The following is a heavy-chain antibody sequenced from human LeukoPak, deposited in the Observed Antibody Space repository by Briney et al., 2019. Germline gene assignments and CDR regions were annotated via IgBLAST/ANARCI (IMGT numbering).Heavy chain of an antibody. J-gene: IGHJ5*02. CDR2: IYYSGST. CDR1: GGSISSGGYY. D-gene: IGHD1-14*01. V-gene: IGHV4-31*03. CDR3: AGETILNWFDP. Sequence: PSETLSLTCTVSGGSISSGGYYWSWIRQHPGKGLEWIGYIYYSGSTYYNPSLKSRVTISVDTSKNQFSLKLSSVAAADTAVYYCAGETILNWFDPWGQGTLVTVSS.